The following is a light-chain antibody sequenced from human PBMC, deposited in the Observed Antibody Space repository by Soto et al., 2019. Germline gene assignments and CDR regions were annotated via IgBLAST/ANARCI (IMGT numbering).Light chain of an antibody. V-gene: IGLV1-40*01. J-gene: IGLJ3*02. CDR2: GNS. CDR3: QSYDSSLSAV. Sequence: QSVLTQPPSVSGAPGQRVTISCTGSSSNIGAGYDVHWYQQLPGTAPKLLIYGNSNRPSGVPDRFSGSKSGTSASLAITGXQAEDEADYYCQSYDSSLSAVFGGGTKVTVL. CDR1: SSNIGAGYD.